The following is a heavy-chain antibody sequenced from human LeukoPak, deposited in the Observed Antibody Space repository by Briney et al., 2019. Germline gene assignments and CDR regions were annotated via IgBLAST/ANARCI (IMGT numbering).Heavy chain of an antibody. CDR3: AKVLDSLNSSWRYYLDY. CDR2: IRYDGSNK. J-gene: IGHJ4*02. Sequence: GWSLRLSCAASGFTFSSYGMHWVRQAPGKGLEWVAFIRYDGSNKYYADSVKGRFTISRDNSKNTLYLQMNSLRAEDRAVYYCAKVLDSLNSSWRYYLDYWGQGTLVTVSS. CDR1: GFTFSSYG. V-gene: IGHV3-30*02. D-gene: IGHD6-13*01.